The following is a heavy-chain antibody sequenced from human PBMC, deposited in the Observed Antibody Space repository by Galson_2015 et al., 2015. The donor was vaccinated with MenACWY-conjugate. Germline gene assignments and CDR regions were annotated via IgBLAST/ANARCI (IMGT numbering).Heavy chain of an antibody. D-gene: IGHD6-13*01. J-gene: IGHJ5*02. CDR3: IIHPHSRRGP. CDR2: IKSKTDGGTT. Sequence: SLRLSCAASGFTFSDAWMSWVRQAPGKGLEWVGRIKSKTDGGTTDSAAPLKDRFIISRDDSKNMVYVDMKSLTTDDTALYYCIIHPHSRRGPWGQETLVTVSS. V-gene: IGHV3-15*01. CDR1: GFTFSDAW.